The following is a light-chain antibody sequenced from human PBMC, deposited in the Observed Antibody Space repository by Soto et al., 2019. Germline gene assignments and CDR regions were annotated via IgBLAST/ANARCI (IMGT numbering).Light chain of an antibody. CDR3: QQRSNWPWT. Sequence: EIVLTQSPATLSLSPGERATLSCRASPSVSSYLAWYQQKAGQAPRLLIFDASNRATGIPARFSGSGSGTDFTLTSSSLEPEDFAVYYCQQRSNWPWTFGQGTMVEIK. CDR2: DAS. V-gene: IGKV3-11*01. J-gene: IGKJ1*01. CDR1: PSVSSY.